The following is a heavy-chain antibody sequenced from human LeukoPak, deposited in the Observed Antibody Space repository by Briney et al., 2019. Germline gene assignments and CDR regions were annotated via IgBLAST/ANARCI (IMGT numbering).Heavy chain of an antibody. V-gene: IGHV1-3*01. Sequence: ASVKVSCKASGYTFTSYAMHWVRQAPGQRLEWMGWINAGNGNTKYPQKFQGRVTITRDTSASTAYMELSSLRSEDTAVYYCARGSLTRAYNWFDPWGQGTLVSVSS. CDR1: GYTFTSYA. CDR3: ARGSLTRAYNWFDP. J-gene: IGHJ5*02. CDR2: INAGNGNT.